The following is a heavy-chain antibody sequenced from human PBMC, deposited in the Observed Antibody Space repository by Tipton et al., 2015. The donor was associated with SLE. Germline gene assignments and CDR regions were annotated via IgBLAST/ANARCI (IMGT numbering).Heavy chain of an antibody. J-gene: IGHJ5*02. CDR2: IHSSGST. Sequence: TLSLTCTVSGGSISGYYWSWIRQPPGKGLEWIAYIHSSGSTNYNPSLKSRVTISADTSKNQFSLKVSSVTTADSAVYYCANDYGGSRGYDNCFDPWGRGILVTVSS. D-gene: IGHD5-12*01. V-gene: IGHV4-59*01. CDR3: ANDYGGSRGYDNCFDP. CDR1: GGSISGYY.